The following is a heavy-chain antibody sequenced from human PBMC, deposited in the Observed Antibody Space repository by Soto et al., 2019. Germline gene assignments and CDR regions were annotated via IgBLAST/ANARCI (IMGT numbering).Heavy chain of an antibody. Sequence: PGGSLRLSCAASGFTFATYWMAWVRQAPGKGLEWVANIKQDESEKYYVDSVKGRFTISRDNAKDSLYLQLNSLRAEDTAVYYCASGQTVTTRVSAFDIWGQGTMVTVSS. CDR2: IKQDESEK. V-gene: IGHV3-7*05. J-gene: IGHJ3*02. D-gene: IGHD4-17*01. CDR1: GFTFATYW. CDR3: ASGQTVTTRVSAFDI.